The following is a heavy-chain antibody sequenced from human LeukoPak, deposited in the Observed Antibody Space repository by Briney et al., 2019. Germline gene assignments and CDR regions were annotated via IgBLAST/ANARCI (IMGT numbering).Heavy chain of an antibody. J-gene: IGHJ4*02. D-gene: IGHD4/OR15-4a*01. Sequence: SGGSLRLSCTVSGFIVSSNSMSWVRQAPGKGLEWVSFIYTDNTHYSDSVKGRFTISRDNSKNTLYLQMNSLRAEDTAVYYCARRAGAYSHPYDYWGQGTLVTVSS. CDR1: GFIVSSNS. CDR2: IYTDNT. V-gene: IGHV3-53*01. CDR3: ARRAGAYSHPYDY.